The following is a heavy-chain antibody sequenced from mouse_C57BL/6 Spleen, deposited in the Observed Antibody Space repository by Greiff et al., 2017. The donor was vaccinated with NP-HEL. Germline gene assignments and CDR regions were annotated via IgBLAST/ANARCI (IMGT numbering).Heavy chain of an antibody. CDR2: IDPSDSYT. CDR1: GYTFTSYW. V-gene: IGHV1-50*01. Sequence: VQLQQPGAELVKPGASVKLSCKASGYTFTSYWMQWVKQRPGQGLEWIGEIDPSDSYTNYNQKLKGKATLTVDTSSSTAYMQLSSLTSEDSAVYYCASWGYSFAYWGQGTLVTVSA. CDR3: ASWGYSFAY. J-gene: IGHJ3*01.